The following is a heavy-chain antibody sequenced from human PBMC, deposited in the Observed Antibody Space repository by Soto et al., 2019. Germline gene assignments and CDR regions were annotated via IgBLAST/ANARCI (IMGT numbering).Heavy chain of an antibody. CDR1: GFRFTGFG. CDR3: AREVPDPTTGVPWLDP. V-gene: IGHV3-21*06. J-gene: IGHJ5*02. CDR2: ISASSTYR. D-gene: IGHD4-17*01. Sequence: GSLSLSCGASGFRFTGFGMTWVRQAPGKGLEWVSSISASSTYRNYADAMKGRIAISRDNANSFLYLELNGLRVEDTAVYFCAREVPDPTTGVPWLDPWGPGTRVTAPQ.